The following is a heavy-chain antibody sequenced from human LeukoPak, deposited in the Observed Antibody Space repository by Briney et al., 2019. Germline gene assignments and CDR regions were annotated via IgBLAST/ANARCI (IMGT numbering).Heavy chain of an antibody. J-gene: IGHJ6*02. V-gene: IGHV3-21*01. D-gene: IGHD6-13*01. CDR3: AKDIVPGIAAAGTGYYYYGMDV. CDR2: ISSSSSYI. Sequence: GGSLRLSCAASGFTFSSYSMNWVRQAPGKGLEWVSSISSSSSYIYYADSVKGRFTISRDNAKNSLYLQMNSLRAEDTAVYYCAKDIVPGIAAAGTGYYYYGMDVWGQGTTVTVSS. CDR1: GFTFSSYS.